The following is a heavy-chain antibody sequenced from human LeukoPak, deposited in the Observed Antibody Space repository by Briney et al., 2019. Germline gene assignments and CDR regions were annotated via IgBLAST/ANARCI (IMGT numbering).Heavy chain of an antibody. D-gene: IGHD2/OR15-2a*01. Sequence: SETLSLTCGVYGGSFSGYYWTWIRQSPGMGLEWIGEIIHSGRTNYNPSLTSRVSISVDTSKNQFSLELSSVTAADTAVYYCARGILVTVYAAFDYWGQGTLVTVSS. CDR2: IIHSGRT. J-gene: IGHJ4*02. CDR1: GGSFSGYY. CDR3: ARGILVTVYAAFDY. V-gene: IGHV4-34*01.